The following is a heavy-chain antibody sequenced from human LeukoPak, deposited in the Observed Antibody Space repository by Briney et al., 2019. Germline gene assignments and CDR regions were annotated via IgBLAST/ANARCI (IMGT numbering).Heavy chain of an antibody. J-gene: IGHJ6*03. Sequence: GESLKISCKGSGYSFTSYWIGWVRPMPGKGLECMGIIYPGDSDTRYSPSFQGQVTISVDKSISTAFLQWSSLKASDTAMYYCARHRNEGYYFYMDVWGKGTTVTASS. CDR2: IYPGDSDT. V-gene: IGHV5-51*01. CDR3: ARHRNEGYYFYMDV. D-gene: IGHD2-8*01. CDR1: GYSFTSYW.